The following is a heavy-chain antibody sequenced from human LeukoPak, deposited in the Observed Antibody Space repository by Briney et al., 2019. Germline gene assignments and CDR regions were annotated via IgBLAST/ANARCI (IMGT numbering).Heavy chain of an antibody. Sequence: GGSLRLSCAASGFTVSSNYMSWVRQAPGKGLEWVSVIYSGGSTYYADSVKGRFTTSRDNSKNTLYLRMNSLRAEDTAVYYCAHSSGWYPYYFDYWGQGTLVTVSS. J-gene: IGHJ4*02. D-gene: IGHD6-19*01. CDR3: AHSSGWYPYYFDY. CDR2: IYSGGST. V-gene: IGHV3-53*01. CDR1: GFTVSSNY.